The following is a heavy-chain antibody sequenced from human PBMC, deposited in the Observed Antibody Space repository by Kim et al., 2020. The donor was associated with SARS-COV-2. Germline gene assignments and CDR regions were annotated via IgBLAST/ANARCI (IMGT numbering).Heavy chain of an antibody. V-gene: IGHV1-8*01. Sequence: KFQGRVTMTRNTSISTAYMELSSLRSEDTAVYYCAREVFRNWNDSPWFDPWGQGTLVTVSS. J-gene: IGHJ5*02. CDR3: AREVFRNWNDSPWFDP. D-gene: IGHD1-1*01.